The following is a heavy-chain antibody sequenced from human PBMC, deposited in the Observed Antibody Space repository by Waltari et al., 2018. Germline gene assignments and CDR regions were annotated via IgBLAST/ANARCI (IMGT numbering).Heavy chain of an antibody. Sequence: EVQLVESGGGLVQPGGSLRLSCAASGFTFSSYEMNWVRQAPGKGLEWVSYISSSGSTIYYADSVKGRFTISRDNAKNSLYLQMNSLRAEDTAVYYCAGGTYYYDSSGYRLPLCWGQGTLVTVSS. J-gene: IGHJ4*02. V-gene: IGHV3-48*03. CDR1: GFTFSSYE. CDR3: AGGTYYYDSSGYRLPLC. D-gene: IGHD3-22*01. CDR2: ISSSGSTI.